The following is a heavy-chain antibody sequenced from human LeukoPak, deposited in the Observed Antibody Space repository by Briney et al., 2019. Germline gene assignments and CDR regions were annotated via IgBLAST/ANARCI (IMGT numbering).Heavy chain of an antibody. V-gene: IGHV1-2*02. Sequence: ASVKVSCKASGYTFTGYYIHWVRQAPGQGLEWMGWINPSSGATKYAQKFQGRFTMTSDTSISTAYIELISLTADDTAVLYCARDMGRDNSGWYPYHDYWGQGTLVTVSS. D-gene: IGHD6-19*01. CDR1: GYTFTGYY. CDR2: INPSSGAT. CDR3: ARDMGRDNSGWYPYHDY. J-gene: IGHJ4*02.